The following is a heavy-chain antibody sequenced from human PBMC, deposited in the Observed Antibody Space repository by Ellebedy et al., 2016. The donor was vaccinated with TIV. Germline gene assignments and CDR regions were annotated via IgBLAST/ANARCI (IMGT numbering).Heavy chain of an antibody. CDR1: GFTFSSYA. CDR3: ARLGVIAAAGASDY. D-gene: IGHD6-13*01. V-gene: IGHV3-21*04. J-gene: IGHJ4*02. Sequence: PGGSLRLSCSASGFTFSSYAMHWVRQAPGKGPEWVSYISYSGDLMYYADSVKGRFTTSRDNAENSLYLQMNSLRAEDTAVYYCARLGVIAAAGASDYWGQGTLVIVSS. CDR2: ISYSGDLM.